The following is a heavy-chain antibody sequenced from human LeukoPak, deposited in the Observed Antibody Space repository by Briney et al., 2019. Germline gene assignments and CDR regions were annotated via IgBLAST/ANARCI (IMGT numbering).Heavy chain of an antibody. CDR2: MNPNSGNT. CDR3: ARGFSGGYYFDY. J-gene: IGHJ4*02. D-gene: IGHD3-10*01. Sequence: ASVKVSCKASGYTFTSYNINWVRQATGQGLEWMGWMNPNSGNTGYAQKFQGRVTMTRNTSISTAYMELSSLRSEDTAVYYCARGFSGGYYFDYWGQGTLVTVSS. CDR1: GYTFTSYN. V-gene: IGHV1-8*01.